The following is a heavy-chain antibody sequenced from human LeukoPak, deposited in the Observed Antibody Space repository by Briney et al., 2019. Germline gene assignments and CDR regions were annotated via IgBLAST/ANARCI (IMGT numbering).Heavy chain of an antibody. CDR2: INHSGST. CDR1: GGSFSGYY. V-gene: IGHV4-34*01. D-gene: IGHD6-13*01. Sequence: SETLSLTCAVYGGSFSGYYWSWIRQPPGKGLEWIGEINHSGSTNYNPSLKSRVTMSVDTSKNQFSLKLSSVTAADTAVYYCARSIAAANNWFDPWGQGTLVTVSS. CDR3: ARSIAAANNWFDP. J-gene: IGHJ5*02.